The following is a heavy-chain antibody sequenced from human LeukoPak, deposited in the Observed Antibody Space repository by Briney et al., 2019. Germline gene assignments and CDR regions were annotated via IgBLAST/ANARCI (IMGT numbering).Heavy chain of an antibody. CDR1: GFTFSSYE. J-gene: IGHJ4*01. CDR2: ISSSGSNI. CDR3: STEPRSLIY. Sequence: PGGSLRLSCAASGFTFSSYEMNWVRQAPGKGLEWVSYISSSGSNIYYTDSVKGRFTTSRDNAKNSLYLQLHSLRPEDTALYYCSTEPRSLIYWGHGTLVTVSS. V-gene: IGHV3-48*03. D-gene: IGHD2-8*01.